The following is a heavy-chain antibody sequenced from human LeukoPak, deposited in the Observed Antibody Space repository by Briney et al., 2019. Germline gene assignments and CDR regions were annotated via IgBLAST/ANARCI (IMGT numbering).Heavy chain of an antibody. V-gene: IGHV4-59*08. Sequence: NPSETLSLTCTVSGGSISSYYWSWIRQPPGKGLEWIGYIYYSGSTNYNPSLKSRVTISVDTSKNQFSLKLSSVTAADTAVYYCARYVVVPAATLASGAFDIWGQGTMVTVSS. CDR2: IYYSGST. CDR3: ARYVVVPAATLASGAFDI. J-gene: IGHJ3*02. CDR1: GGSISSYY. D-gene: IGHD2-2*01.